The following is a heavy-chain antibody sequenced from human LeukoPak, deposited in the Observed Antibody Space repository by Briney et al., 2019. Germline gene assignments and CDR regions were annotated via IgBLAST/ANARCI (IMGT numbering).Heavy chain of an antibody. CDR3: ATQAYALFDY. CDR1: GFSFSSYW. V-gene: IGHV3-7*03. J-gene: IGHJ4*02. D-gene: IGHD2-2*01. Sequence: GGSLRLSCVASGFSFSSYWMSWVRQAPGKGLEWVANIKGDGSDTYYADSVRGRFTISRDNAKKSLYLQMSSLRAEDTAVYYCATQAYALFDYWGQRTLVTVSS. CDR2: IKGDGSDT.